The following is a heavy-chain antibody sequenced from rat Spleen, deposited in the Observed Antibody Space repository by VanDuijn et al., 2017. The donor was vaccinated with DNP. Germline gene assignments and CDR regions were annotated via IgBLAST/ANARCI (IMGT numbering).Heavy chain of an antibody. Sequence: QVQLKESGPGLVQPSQTLSLACTVSGFSLISHHVHWVRHPSGKGLEWMGMIWTGGGTEYNSALKSRLSITRDTSKSQVFLKMHSLQTEDTATYYCARHGYWSLYAMDAWGQGTSVTVSS. V-gene: IGHV2-43*01. D-gene: IGHD4-2*01. CDR1: GFSLISHH. J-gene: IGHJ4*01. CDR3: ARHGYWSLYAMDA. CDR2: IWTGGGT.